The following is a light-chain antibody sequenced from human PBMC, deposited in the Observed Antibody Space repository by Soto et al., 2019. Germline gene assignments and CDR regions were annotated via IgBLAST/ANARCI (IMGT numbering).Light chain of an antibody. J-gene: IGLJ1*01. Sequence: QSVLNKAASVSRVPVQSITISCTSTSSDVGGYNYDSWYQHHPGKAPKLMIYDVSNRPSGVSNRFSGSKSGNTASLTISGLQPEDEADYYCCSYTTSNTRQIVFGTGTKVTVL. CDR2: DVS. V-gene: IGLV2-14*03. CDR1: SSDVGGYNY. CDR3: CSYTTSNTRQIV.